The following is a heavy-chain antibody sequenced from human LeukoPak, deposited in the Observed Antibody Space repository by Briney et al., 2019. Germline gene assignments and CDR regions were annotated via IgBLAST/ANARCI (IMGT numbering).Heavy chain of an antibody. J-gene: IGHJ3*02. CDR2: IYYSGST. Sequence: SETLSLTCTVSGGSISSYYWSWIRQPPGKGLEWIGYIYYSGSTNYNPSLKSRVTISVDTSKNQFSLKLSSVTAADTAVYYCARISEAAGAFDIWGQGTMVTVSS. V-gene: IGHV4-59*12. CDR1: GGSISSYY. D-gene: IGHD6-13*01. CDR3: ARISEAAGAFDI.